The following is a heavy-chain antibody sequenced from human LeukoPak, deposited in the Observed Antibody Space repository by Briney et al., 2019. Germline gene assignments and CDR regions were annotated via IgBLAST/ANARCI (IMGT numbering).Heavy chain of an antibody. J-gene: IGHJ4*02. D-gene: IGHD1-26*01. CDR1: GFTFSSYG. Sequence: GGSLRLSCAASGFTFSSYGMHWVRQAPGKGLEWVAVIWYDGSNKYYADSVKGRFTISRDNSKNTLYLQMNSLRAEDTAVYYCAKDKSGSYSYIDYWGQGTLDTVSS. CDR2: IWYDGSNK. V-gene: IGHV3-33*06. CDR3: AKDKSGSYSYIDY.